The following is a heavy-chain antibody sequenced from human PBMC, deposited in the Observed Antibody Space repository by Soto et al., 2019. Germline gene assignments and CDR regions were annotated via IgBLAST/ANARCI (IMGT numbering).Heavy chain of an antibody. CDR1: GYTFTSYY. Sequence: QVQLVQSGAEVRKPGASVKISCKTFGYTFTSYYNHWVRQAPGQGLEWMGVIDPSGGFTNYAQQLRGRVTMTKDTSTNAVFLDLSSLRSEDTAFYYCARGGSIFGVASADYWGQGTLVTVSS. CDR3: ARGGSIFGVASADY. CDR2: IDPSGGFT. V-gene: IGHV1-46*04. D-gene: IGHD3-3*01. J-gene: IGHJ4*02.